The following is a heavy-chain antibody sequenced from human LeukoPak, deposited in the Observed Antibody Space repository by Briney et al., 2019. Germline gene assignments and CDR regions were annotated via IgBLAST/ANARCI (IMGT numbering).Heavy chain of an antibody. D-gene: IGHD4/OR15-4a*01. V-gene: IGHV4-39*07. CDR1: GGSISSSSYY. Sequence: SETLSLTCTVSGGSISSSSYYWGWIRQPPGKGLEWIGSIYYSGSTYYNPSLRSRVTISVDTSKNQFSLKLSSVTAADTAVYYCARVVLDYGETDAFDIWGQGTMVTVSS. CDR2: IYYSGST. CDR3: ARVVLDYGETDAFDI. J-gene: IGHJ3*02.